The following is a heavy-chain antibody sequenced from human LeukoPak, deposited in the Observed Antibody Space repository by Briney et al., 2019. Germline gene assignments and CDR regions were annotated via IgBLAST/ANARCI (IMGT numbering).Heavy chain of an antibody. CDR1: GGTFSSYV. V-gene: IGHV1-69*01. CDR2: IIPIFGTA. J-gene: IGHJ4*02. CDR3: ARGRTRGYDILTGYYTPVNY. Sequence: SSVKVYCKASGGTFSSYVISWVRQAPGQGLEWMGGIIPIFGTANYAQKFQGRVTITADESTSTAYMELSSLRSEDTAVYYCARGRTRGYDILTGYYTPVNYWGQGTLVTVSS. D-gene: IGHD3-9*01.